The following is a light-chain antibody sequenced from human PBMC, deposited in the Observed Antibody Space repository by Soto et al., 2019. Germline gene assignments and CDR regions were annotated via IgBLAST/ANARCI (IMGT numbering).Light chain of an antibody. CDR3: HEYDNWPRAFT. Sequence: EIVMTQSPATLSVSPGERATLSCGASQSISRNLAWYQQKPGQAPRLLIYGASTRATGIPARFSGSGSGTEFTLTISSLQSEDFAVYYCHEYDNWPRAFTFGPGTRVDIK. J-gene: IGKJ3*01. CDR1: QSISRN. CDR2: GAS. V-gene: IGKV3D-15*01.